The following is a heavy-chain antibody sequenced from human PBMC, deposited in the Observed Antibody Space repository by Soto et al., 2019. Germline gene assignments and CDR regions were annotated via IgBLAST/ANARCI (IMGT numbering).Heavy chain of an antibody. V-gene: IGHV3-53*04. CDR1: RFPTSHKK. CDR2: IYSSGST. CDR3: VRGGDPIYY. Sequence: GESRIRYYAISRFPTSHKKMSWIRQATGKGLEWVSVIYSSGSTYYADSVKGRFTISRHNSKNTLYLQMFSLRAEDTAVYYCVRGGDPIYYWGQGTVVTVSS. J-gene: IGHJ4*02. D-gene: IGHD2-21*02.